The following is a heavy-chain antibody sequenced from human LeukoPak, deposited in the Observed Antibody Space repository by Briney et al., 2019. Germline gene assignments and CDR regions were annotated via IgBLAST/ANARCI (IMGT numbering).Heavy chain of an antibody. D-gene: IGHD2-15*01. CDR1: GFTSSNYY. V-gene: IGHV3-11*06. CDR3: ARDYCSGGSCYGGTYFDY. J-gene: IGHJ4*02. CDR2: ISSSTSYT. Sequence: GRSLRLSCAAAGFTSSNYYMNWIRQASWKGLEWLSYISSSTSYTNYADSVKGGLTISRDNAKNSMYLQMNRLSAEDPAVYYCARDYCSGGSCYGGTYFDYWGQGTLVTVSS.